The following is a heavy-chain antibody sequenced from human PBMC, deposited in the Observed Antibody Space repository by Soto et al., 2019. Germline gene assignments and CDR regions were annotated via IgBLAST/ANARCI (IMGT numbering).Heavy chain of an antibody. J-gene: IGHJ4*02. V-gene: IGHV3-23*01. CDR3: ATVHNTSRSFDY. D-gene: IGHD1-20*01. CDR1: GFTFSIYA. Sequence: GGSLRLSCAACGFTFSIYAMTWVHQAPGKGLEWVSTTGATGRTTYYADSVKGRFTVSRDNSKNTLDLQMSSLRAEDTAVYYCATVHNTSRSFDYWGQGTLVTVSS. CDR2: TGATGRTT.